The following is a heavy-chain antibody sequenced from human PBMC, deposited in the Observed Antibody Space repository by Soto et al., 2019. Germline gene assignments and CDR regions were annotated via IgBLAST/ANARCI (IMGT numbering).Heavy chain of an antibody. J-gene: IGHJ4*02. CDR3: ARTKFTTYKYSSGWQRKYYFDY. Sequence: SGPTLVNPTQTLTLTCTFSGFSLSTSGMCVSRIRQPPGKALEWLARIDWDDDKYYSTSLKTRLTISKDTSKNQVVLTMTNMDPVDTATYYCARTKFTTYKYSSGWQRKYYFDYWGQGTLVTVSS. CDR1: GFSLSTSGMC. D-gene: IGHD6-19*01. CDR2: IDWDDDK. V-gene: IGHV2-70*11.